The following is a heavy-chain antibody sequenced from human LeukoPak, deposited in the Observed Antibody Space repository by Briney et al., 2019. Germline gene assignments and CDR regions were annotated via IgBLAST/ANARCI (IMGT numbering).Heavy chain of an antibody. CDR3: ARTPITIFGVVTDGSWFDP. J-gene: IGHJ5*02. V-gene: IGHV1-69*05. CDR2: IIPIFGTA. CDR1: GGTFSSYA. D-gene: IGHD3-3*01. Sequence: SVKVSCKASGGTFSSYAIGWVRQAPGQGLEWMGGIIPIFGTANYAQKFQGRVTITTDESTSTAYMELSSLRSEDTAVYYCARTPITIFGVVTDGSWFDPWGQGTLVTVSS.